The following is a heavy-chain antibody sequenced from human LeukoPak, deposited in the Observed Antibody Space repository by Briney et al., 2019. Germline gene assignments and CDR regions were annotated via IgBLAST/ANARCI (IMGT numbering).Heavy chain of an antibody. J-gene: IGHJ4*02. CDR2: INAGNGNT. Sequence: ASVKVSCKASGYTFTSYAMHWVRQAPGQRLEWMGWINAGNGNTKYSQKFQGRVTITRDTSASTAYMELSSLRSEDTAVYYCARGSQDYYDSSGYYYYFDYWGQGTLVTVSS. CDR3: ARGSQDYYDSSGYYYYFDY. D-gene: IGHD3-22*01. V-gene: IGHV1-3*01. CDR1: GYTFTSYA.